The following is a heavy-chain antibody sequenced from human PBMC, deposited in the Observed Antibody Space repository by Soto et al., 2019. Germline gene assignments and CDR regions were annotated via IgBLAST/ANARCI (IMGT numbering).Heavy chain of an antibody. J-gene: IGHJ6*02. CDR2: FYYSAT. D-gene: IGHD6-13*01. V-gene: IGHV4-31*03. Sequence: KTSETLSLTCTVSGASVSSGGYYWNWIRQHPGKGLEWIGYFYYSATYYNPSLKSRVTISVDTSRNQFSLKLSSVTAADTAVYYCARVVYSSSWYYGMDVWGQGTTVTVSS. CDR3: ARVVYSSSWYYGMDV. CDR1: GASVSSGGYY.